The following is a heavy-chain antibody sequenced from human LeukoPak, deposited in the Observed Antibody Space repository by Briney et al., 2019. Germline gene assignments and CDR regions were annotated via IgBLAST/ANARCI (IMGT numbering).Heavy chain of an antibody. V-gene: IGHV3-7*01. CDR3: ARDSRIEYNWFDP. J-gene: IGHJ5*02. Sequence: GGSLRLSCAASGFTFSSYWMSWVRQAPVKGLEWVANIKQDGSEKYYVDSVKGRFTISRDNAKNSLYLQMNSLRAEDTAVYYCARDSRIEYNWFDPWGQGTLVTVSS. CDR2: IKQDGSEK. CDR1: GFTFSSYW.